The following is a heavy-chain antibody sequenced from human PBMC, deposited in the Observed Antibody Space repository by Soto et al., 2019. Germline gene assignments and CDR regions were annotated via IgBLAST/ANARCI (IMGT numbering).Heavy chain of an antibody. Sequence: ASVKVSCKASGYTFTSYYMHWVRQAPGQGLEWMGIINPSGGSTSYAQKFQGRVTMTRDTSTSTVYMELSSLRSEDTAVYYCARDLLLGTSSSEYYYGMDVWGQGTTVTVSS. CDR2: INPSGGST. J-gene: IGHJ6*02. CDR1: GYTFTSYY. CDR3: ARDLLLGTSSSEYYYGMDV. D-gene: IGHD6-13*01. V-gene: IGHV1-46*01.